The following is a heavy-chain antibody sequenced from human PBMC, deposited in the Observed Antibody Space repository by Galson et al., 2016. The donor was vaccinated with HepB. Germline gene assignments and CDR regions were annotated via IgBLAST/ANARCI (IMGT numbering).Heavy chain of an antibody. CDR2: IWYDGSNK. CDR1: GFTFSSYG. Sequence: SLRLSCAASGFTFSSYGMHWVRQAPGKGLEWVTIIWYDGSNKYYAESVKGRFTISRDKSKNTLYLQMNSLRAEDTAVYYRAREGLYTVADPLYIMDVWGQGTTVTVSS. J-gene: IGHJ6*02. D-gene: IGHD4-23*01. CDR3: AREGLYTVADPLYIMDV. V-gene: IGHV3-33*01.